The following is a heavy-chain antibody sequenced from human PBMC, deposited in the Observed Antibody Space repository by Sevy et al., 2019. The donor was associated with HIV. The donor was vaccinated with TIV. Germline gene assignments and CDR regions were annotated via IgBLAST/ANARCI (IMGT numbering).Heavy chain of an antibody. CDR2: ISGIGRIT. D-gene: IGHD3-22*01. V-gene: IGHV3-23*01. J-gene: IGHJ4*02. Sequence: GGSLRLSCAASGFTFSSYAMSWVRQAPGKGLEWVSAISGIGRITYYADSVKGRFTISRDNSKNTLYLQMNSLRAEDPAVYYCAKEGQGEYYDSSGSFDYWGQGTLVTVSS. CDR1: GFTFSSYA. CDR3: AKEGQGEYYDSSGSFDY.